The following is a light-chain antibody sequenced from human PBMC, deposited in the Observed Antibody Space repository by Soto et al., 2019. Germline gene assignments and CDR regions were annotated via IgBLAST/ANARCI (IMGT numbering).Light chain of an antibody. CDR3: QSYDSSLINSV. CDR1: ISNIGAGYD. J-gene: IGLJ3*02. V-gene: IGLV1-40*01. CDR2: GNS. Sequence: QPVLTQPPSVSGAPGQRVTISCTGSISNIGAGYDVHWYQQFPGTAPKLLIYGNSNRPSGVPDRFSGSKSGTSASLAITGLQAEDEADYYCQSYDSSLINSVFGGGTKLTVL.